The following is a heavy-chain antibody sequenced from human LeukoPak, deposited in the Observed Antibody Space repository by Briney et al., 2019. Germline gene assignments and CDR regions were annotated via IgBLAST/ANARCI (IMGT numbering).Heavy chain of an antibody. V-gene: IGHV3-64D*06. J-gene: IGHJ4*02. CDR2: ISSNGDNT. CDR3: VRGTDY. CDR1: GFTFSTYV. Sequence: GGSLRLSCSVSGFTFSTYVMHWVRQAPGKGLEYVSAISSNGDNTYYADSMKGRFTISRDNSKNTLYLQMSSLRADDTAVYYCVRGTDYWGQGTLVTVSS.